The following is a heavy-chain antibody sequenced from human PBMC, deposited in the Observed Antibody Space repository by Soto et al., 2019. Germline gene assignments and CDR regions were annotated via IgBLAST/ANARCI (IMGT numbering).Heavy chain of an antibody. D-gene: IGHD3-9*01. J-gene: IGHJ6*03. CDR3: AREAGRYFDWLPRPNYYYYYYMDV. V-gene: IGHV3-21*01. Sequence: PGGSLRLSCAASGFTFSSYSMNWVRQAPGKGLEWVSSISSSSSYIYYADSVKGRFTISRDNAKNSLYLQMNSLRAEDTAVYYCAREAGRYFDWLPRPNYYYYYYMDVWGKGTTVTV. CDR1: GFTFSSYS. CDR2: ISSSSSYI.